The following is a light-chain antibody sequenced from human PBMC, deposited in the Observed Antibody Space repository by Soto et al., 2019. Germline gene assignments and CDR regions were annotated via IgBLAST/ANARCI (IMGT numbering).Light chain of an antibody. V-gene: IGKV1-39*01. CDR3: QQSYSTPRT. J-gene: IGKJ2*01. CDR2: AAS. CDR1: QSISSY. Sequence: DIQMTQSPSSLAASVGDRVTITCRASQSISSYLNWYQQKPGKAPKLLIYAASSLQSRVPSRFSGSGSGTDFTLTISSLQPEDFATYYCQQSYSTPRTFGQGTKLDIK.